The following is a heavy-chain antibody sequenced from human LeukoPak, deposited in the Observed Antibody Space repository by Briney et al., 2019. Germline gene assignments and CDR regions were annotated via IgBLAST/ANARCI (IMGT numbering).Heavy chain of an antibody. Sequence: PGGSLRLSCAASGFTFRNYGFHWVRQAPGKGLEWVAFIWYDESNEYYADSVKGRFTISRDNSKNTVYLQMNSLRTDDTAVYFCAKDRNCGGNCYWGQGTLVTVSS. CDR3: AKDRNCGGNCY. J-gene: IGHJ4*02. CDR1: GFTFRNYG. V-gene: IGHV3-30*02. D-gene: IGHD2-21*01. CDR2: IWYDESNE.